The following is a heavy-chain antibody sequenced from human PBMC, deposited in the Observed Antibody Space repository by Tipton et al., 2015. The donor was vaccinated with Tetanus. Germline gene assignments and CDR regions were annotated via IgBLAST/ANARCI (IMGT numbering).Heavy chain of an antibody. Sequence: GLVKPSETLSLTCTVSGGSISSYYWSWIRQPPGKGLEWIGYIYYSGSTNYNPSLKSRVTISVDTSKNQISLKLRSVTAADTAVYYCARAGGGSWGNFDYWGQGTLVTVSS. CDR2: IYYSGST. CDR3: ARAGGGSWGNFDY. D-gene: IGHD6-13*01. V-gene: IGHV4-59*01. J-gene: IGHJ4*02. CDR1: GGSISSYY.